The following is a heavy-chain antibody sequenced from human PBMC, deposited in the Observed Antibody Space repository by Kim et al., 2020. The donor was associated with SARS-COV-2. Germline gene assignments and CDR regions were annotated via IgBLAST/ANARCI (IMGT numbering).Heavy chain of an antibody. Sequence: SVKVSCKASGFTFTSAAVQWVRQARGQRLEWIGWIVVGSGNTNYAQKFQERVTITRDMSTSTAYMELSSLRSDDTSVYYSAADRLSYYYDITGFDYCGQGTLVAVSS. V-gene: IGHV1-58*01. CDR1: GFTFTSAA. CDR2: IVVGSGNT. D-gene: IGHD3-22*01. J-gene: IGHJ4*02. CDR3: AADRLSYYYDITGFDY.